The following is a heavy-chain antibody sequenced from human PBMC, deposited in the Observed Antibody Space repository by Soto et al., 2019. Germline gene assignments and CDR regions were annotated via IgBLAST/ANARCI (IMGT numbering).Heavy chain of an antibody. CDR1: GFTFRSYW. V-gene: IGHV3-7*01. D-gene: IGHD6-6*01. Sequence: GGSLRLSCAASGFTFRSYWMSWVRQAPGKGLEWVANIKQDGSRKYYVDSVKGRLTISRAKAKNSLYVHMNSLRAEDTPVYYCARDRPRRTFSAKDWKSSSSWYFDLWGRGTLVTVSS. CDR3: ARDRPRRTFSAKDWKSSSSWYFDL. J-gene: IGHJ2*01. CDR2: IKQDGSRK.